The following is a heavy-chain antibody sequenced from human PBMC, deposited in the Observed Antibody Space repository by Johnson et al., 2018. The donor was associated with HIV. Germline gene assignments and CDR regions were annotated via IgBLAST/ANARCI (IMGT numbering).Heavy chain of an antibody. J-gene: IGHJ3*02. CDR2: IHWNGGST. V-gene: IGHV3-20*04. D-gene: IGHD5-18*01. CDR3: ARAYSYGAFDI. Sequence: MLLVESGGRVVRPGESLRLSCAASGFTFDDYGMSWFRQAPGKGLEWVSGIHWNGGSTGYADSVMGRFTISRDKAKNSLYLQMNSLRAEDTALYYCARAYSYGAFDIWGLGTKVTVSS. CDR1: GFTFDDYG.